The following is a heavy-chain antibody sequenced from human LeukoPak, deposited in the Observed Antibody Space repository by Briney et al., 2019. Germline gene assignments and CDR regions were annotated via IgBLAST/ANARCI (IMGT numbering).Heavy chain of an antibody. CDR1: GFTFSAFW. CDR2: INSDGTET. D-gene: IGHD2-2*02. V-gene: IGHV3-74*01. J-gene: IGHJ5*02. Sequence: GGSLRLSCAASGFTFSAFWMHWVRQTPGKGLLWVSRINSDGTETTYADSVKGRFTISRDNAKNTLYLQMNSLRAEDTAVYYCARTYCSSTGCYTELFDPWGQGTLVTVSS. CDR3: ARTYCSSTGCYTELFDP.